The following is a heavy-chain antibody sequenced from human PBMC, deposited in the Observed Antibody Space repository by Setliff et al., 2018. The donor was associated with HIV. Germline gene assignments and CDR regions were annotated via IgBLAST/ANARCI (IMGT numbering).Heavy chain of an antibody. D-gene: IGHD3-10*01. Sequence: ASVKVSCKASGHTFNNYDINWVRRATGQGLEWMGWIGTYNGDTNYAQKFQGRVTMTTDTSTSTAYMELRSLISDDTAVYYCAREGLWFGDRGYYMDVWGTGTAVTVSS. CDR3: AREGLWFGDRGYYMDV. CDR2: IGTYNGDT. V-gene: IGHV1-18*01. CDR1: GHTFNNYD. J-gene: IGHJ6*03.